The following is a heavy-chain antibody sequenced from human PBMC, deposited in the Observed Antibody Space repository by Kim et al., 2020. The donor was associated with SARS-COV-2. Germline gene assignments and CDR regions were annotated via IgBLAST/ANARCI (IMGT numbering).Heavy chain of an antibody. CDR2: IWYDGSNK. J-gene: IGHJ6*02. V-gene: IGHV3-33*01. CDR1: GFTFSSYG. D-gene: IGHD6-19*01. Sequence: GGSLRLSCAASGFTFSSYGMHWVRQAPGKGLEWVAVIWYDGSNKYYADSVKGRFTISRDNSKNTLYLQMNSLRAEDTAVYYCARVFPGYSSGWYSFLGGAVGPYYYYGMDVWGQGTTVTVSS. CDR3: ARVFPGYSSGWYSFLGGAVGPYYYYGMDV.